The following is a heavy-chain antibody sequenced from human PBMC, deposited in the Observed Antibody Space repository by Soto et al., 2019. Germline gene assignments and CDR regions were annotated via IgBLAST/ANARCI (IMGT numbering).Heavy chain of an antibody. CDR3: ASFGSSGND. Sequence: GGSLRLSXAASGFTFSSYAMHWVRQAPGKGLEWVAVISYDGSNKYYADSVKGRFTISRDNSKNTLYLQMNSLRAEDTAVYYCASFGSSGNDWGQGTLVTVSS. V-gene: IGHV3-30-3*01. CDR2: ISYDGSNK. D-gene: IGHD3-22*01. CDR1: GFTFSSYA. J-gene: IGHJ4*02.